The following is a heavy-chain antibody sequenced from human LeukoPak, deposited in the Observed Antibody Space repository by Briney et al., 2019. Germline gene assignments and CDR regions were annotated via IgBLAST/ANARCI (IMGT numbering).Heavy chain of an antibody. CDR2: INPSGGST. Sequence: ASVKVSCKASGYTFTSYYMHWVRQAPGQGLEWMGIINPSGGSTSYAQKFQGRVTMTRDMSTSTVYMELSSLRSEDTAVYYCARDHSSSWLRPAFFDYWGQGTLVTVSS. J-gene: IGHJ4*02. V-gene: IGHV1-46*01. D-gene: IGHD6-13*01. CDR1: GYTFTSYY. CDR3: ARDHSSSWLRPAFFDY.